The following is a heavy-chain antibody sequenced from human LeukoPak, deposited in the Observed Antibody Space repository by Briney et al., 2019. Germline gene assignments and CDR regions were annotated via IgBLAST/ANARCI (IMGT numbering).Heavy chain of an antibody. Sequence: SETLSLTCTVSGGSISSSSYYWSWIRQPPGKGLEWIGYIYHSGSTYYNPSLKSRVTISVDRSKNQFSLKLSSVTAADTAVYYYARGALSGYFDYWGQGTLVTVSS. D-gene: IGHD1-26*01. J-gene: IGHJ4*02. CDR1: GGSISSSSYY. CDR3: ARGALSGYFDY. V-gene: IGHV4-30-2*01. CDR2: IYHSGST.